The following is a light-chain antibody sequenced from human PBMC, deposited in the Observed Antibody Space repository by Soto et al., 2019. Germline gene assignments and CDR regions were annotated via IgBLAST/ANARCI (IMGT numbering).Light chain of an antibody. CDR3: QQSYSTPMYT. Sequence: DIQMTQSPSSLSASVGDRVTITCRASQNINNYLNWSQQKPGKAPKLLIYAASSLQSGVPSRFSGSGSGTDFTLTISSLPPEDFATYSCQQSYSTPMYTFGQGTKLEIK. CDR2: AAS. V-gene: IGKV1-39*01. CDR1: QNINNY. J-gene: IGKJ2*01.